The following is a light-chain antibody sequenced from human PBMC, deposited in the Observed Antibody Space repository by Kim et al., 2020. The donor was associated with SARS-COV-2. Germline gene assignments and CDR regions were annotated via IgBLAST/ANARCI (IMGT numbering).Light chain of an antibody. Sequence: GSPGEGATPSCRASQGVSNNLAWYQQKPGQAPRLLIYRASIRASGIPARFSGSGSGTEFTLTISSLQSEDFAIYYCQQHNDWPRTFGQGTKVEVK. J-gene: IGKJ1*01. V-gene: IGKV3D-15*01. CDR2: RAS. CDR1: QGVSNN. CDR3: QQHNDWPRT.